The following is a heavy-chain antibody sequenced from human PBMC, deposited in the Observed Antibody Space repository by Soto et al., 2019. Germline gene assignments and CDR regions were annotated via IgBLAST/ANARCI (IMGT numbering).Heavy chain of an antibody. CDR2: IYSGGST. CDR3: GRVKVGRLVSYYCGMDV. D-gene: IGHD6-19*01. V-gene: IGHV3-53*01. J-gene: IGHJ6*02. CDR1: GFTVSSNY. Sequence: EVQRVESGGGLIQPGGSLRLSCAASGFTVSSNYMSWVRQAPGKGLEWVSVIYSGGSTYYADSVKGRFTISRDNSKNTLYLQMNSMRGEDTAVYYCGRVKVGRLVSYYCGMDVWGQGTPVTVSS.